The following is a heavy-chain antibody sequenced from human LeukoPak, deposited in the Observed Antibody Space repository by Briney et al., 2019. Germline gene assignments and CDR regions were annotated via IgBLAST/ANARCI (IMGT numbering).Heavy chain of an antibody. J-gene: IGHJ6*02. CDR3: ARGGSIVVVPAAIGYGMDV. V-gene: IGHV4-34*01. D-gene: IGHD2-2*01. CDR1: GGSFSGYY. Sequence: SETLSLTCAVYGGSFSGYYWSWIRQPPGKGLEWIGEINHSGSTNYNPSLKSRVTISVDTSKNQFSLKLSSVTAADTAVYYCARGGSIVVVPAAIGYGMDVWGQGTTVTVSS. CDR2: INHSGST.